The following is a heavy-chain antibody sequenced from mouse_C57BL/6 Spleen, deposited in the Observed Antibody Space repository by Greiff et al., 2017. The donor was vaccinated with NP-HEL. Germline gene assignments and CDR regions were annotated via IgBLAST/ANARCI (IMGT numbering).Heavy chain of an antibody. CDR2: INPNNGGT. Sequence: EVQLQQSGPELVKPGASVKIPCKASGYTFTDYNMDWVKQSHGKSLEWIGDINPNNGGTIYNQKFKGKATLTVDKSSSTAYMELRSLTSEDTAVYYCARGVGQVYYYAMDYWGQGTSVTVSS. CDR1: GYTFTDYN. CDR3: ARGVGQVYYYAMDY. J-gene: IGHJ4*01. V-gene: IGHV1-18*01. D-gene: IGHD1-1*02.